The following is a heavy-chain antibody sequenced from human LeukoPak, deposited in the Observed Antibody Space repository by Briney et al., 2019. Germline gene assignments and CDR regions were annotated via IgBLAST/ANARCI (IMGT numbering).Heavy chain of an antibody. CDR1: GFTFSSYW. J-gene: IGHJ4*02. Sequence: GGSLRLSCAASGFTFSSYWMHWVRQAPGKGLVWVSRINSDGSSTSYADSVKGRFTISRDNAKNTLYLQMNSLRAEDTAVYYCTRARIAAAGPYYWGQGSLVTVSS. D-gene: IGHD6-13*01. CDR2: INSDGSST. V-gene: IGHV3-74*01. CDR3: TRARIAAAGPYY.